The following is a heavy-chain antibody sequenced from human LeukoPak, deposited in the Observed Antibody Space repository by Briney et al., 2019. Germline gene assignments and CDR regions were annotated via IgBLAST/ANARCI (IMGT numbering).Heavy chain of an antibody. CDR2: INHSGST. Sequence: PSETLSLTCAVYGGSFSSYYWSWIRQPPGKGLEWIGEINHSGSTNYNPSLKSRVTISVDTSKNQFSLKLSSVTAADTAVYYCARERNIVVVPAAGYGMDVWGQGTTVTVSS. V-gene: IGHV4-34*01. D-gene: IGHD2-2*01. J-gene: IGHJ6*02. CDR1: GGSFSSYY. CDR3: ARERNIVVVPAAGYGMDV.